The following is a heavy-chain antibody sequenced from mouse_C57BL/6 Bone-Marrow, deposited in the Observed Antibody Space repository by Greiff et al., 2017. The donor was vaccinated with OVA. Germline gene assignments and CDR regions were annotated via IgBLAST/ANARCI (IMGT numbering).Heavy chain of an antibody. D-gene: IGHD4-1*02. CDR3: ARHQLGLDY. CDR2: ISSGGSYT. Sequence: EVQGVESGGDLVKPGGSLKLSCAASGFNFSSYGMSWVRQTPDKRLEWVATISSGGSYTYYPDSVKGRFAISRDNAKNTLYLQMSSLKSEDTAMYYCARHQLGLDYWGQGTTLTVSS. J-gene: IGHJ2*01. V-gene: IGHV5-6*01. CDR1: GFNFSSYG.